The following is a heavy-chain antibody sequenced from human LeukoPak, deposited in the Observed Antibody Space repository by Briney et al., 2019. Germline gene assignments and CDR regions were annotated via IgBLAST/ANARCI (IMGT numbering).Heavy chain of an antibody. CDR1: GFTFSRYW. Sequence: GGSLRLSCAASGFTFSRYWMTWVRQAPGKGLEWVANIKEDGSEEYYVDSVEGRFTISRDNAKNSLYLQMNSLRAEDTAVYYCAKGCGYNCYPPTYWGQGTLVTVSS. CDR3: AKGCGYNCYPPTY. J-gene: IGHJ1*01. V-gene: IGHV3-7*05. D-gene: IGHD3-22*01. CDR2: IKEDGSEE.